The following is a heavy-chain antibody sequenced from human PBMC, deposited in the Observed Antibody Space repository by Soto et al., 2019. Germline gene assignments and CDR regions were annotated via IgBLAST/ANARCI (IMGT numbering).Heavy chain of an antibody. D-gene: IGHD3-3*01. J-gene: IGHJ4*02. V-gene: IGHV1-69*13. CDR1: GGTFSSYS. Sequence: GASVKVSCKASGGTFSSYSISWVRHAPGQGLEWMGGIIPIFGTANYAQKFQGRVTITADESTSTAYMELSSLRSEDTAVYYCARVPRIFGLVIPRYYFDYWGQGTLVTVSS. CDR2: IIPIFGTA. CDR3: ARVPRIFGLVIPRYYFDY.